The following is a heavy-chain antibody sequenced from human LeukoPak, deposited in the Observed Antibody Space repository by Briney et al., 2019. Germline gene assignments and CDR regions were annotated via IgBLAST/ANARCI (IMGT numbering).Heavy chain of an antibody. J-gene: IGHJ3*02. V-gene: IGHV4-4*07. CDR1: GGSISSYY. CDR3: ARDAGNPGAFDI. CDR2: IYTSGST. Sequence: SETLSLTRTVSGGSISSYYWSWIRQPAGKGLEWIGRIYTSGSTNYNPSLKSRVTLSVGTSKNQFSLKLSSVTAADTAVYYCARDAGNPGAFDIWGQGTMVTVSS. D-gene: IGHD2/OR15-2a*01.